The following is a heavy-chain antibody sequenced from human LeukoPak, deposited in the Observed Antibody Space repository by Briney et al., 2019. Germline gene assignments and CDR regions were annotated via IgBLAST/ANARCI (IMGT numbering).Heavy chain of an antibody. CDR3: VGELAYPSPGTEFNYY. J-gene: IGHJ4*02. CDR1: GGSINNASYY. V-gene: IGHV4-61*02. Sequence: SETLSLTCTVSGGSINNASYYWSWIRQPAGKGLEWIGRIYTSGSTHYNSSLKSRATISLDTSKNQFSLNLRSVTAADTAVYFCVGELAYPSPGTEFNYYWGQGSLVTVSS. CDR2: IYTSGST. D-gene: IGHD3-10*01.